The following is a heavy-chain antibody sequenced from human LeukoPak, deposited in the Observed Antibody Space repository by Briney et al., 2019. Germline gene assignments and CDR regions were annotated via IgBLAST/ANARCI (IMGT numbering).Heavy chain of an antibody. CDR2: ISSSSSYI. J-gene: IGHJ4*02. D-gene: IGHD3-10*01. CDR3: ARVLYGSGNDFDY. Sequence: GGSLRLSCAASGFTFSSYSMNWVRQAPGKGLEWVLSISSSSSYIYYADSVKGRFTISRDNAKNSLYLQMNSLRAEDTAVYYCARVLYGSGNDFDYWGQGTLVTVSS. CDR1: GFTFSSYS. V-gene: IGHV3-21*01.